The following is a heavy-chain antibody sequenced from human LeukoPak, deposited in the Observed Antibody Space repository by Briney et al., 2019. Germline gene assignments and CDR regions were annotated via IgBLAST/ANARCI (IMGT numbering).Heavy chain of an antibody. Sequence: SETLSLTCVVSGASVSSSHWNWIRQLPGKGLEWIGCLSYIGKTDYNPSLISRVTISLDTSKNQVSLKLRSVTAADTAVYYCSEGYFEPFDHWGQGTLVTVSS. D-gene: IGHD2/OR15-2a*01. J-gene: IGHJ4*02. CDR2: LSYIGKT. CDR1: GASVSSSH. V-gene: IGHV4-59*02. CDR3: SEGYFEPFDH.